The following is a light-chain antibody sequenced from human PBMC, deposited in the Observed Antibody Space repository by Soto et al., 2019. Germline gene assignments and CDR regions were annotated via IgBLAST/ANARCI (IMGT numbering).Light chain of an antibody. CDR3: QQSYSTPRT. CDR1: QSIRSY. Sequence: DIQMTQSPSSLSASVGDRVTITCRASQSIRSYLNWYQQKPGKAPKLLIYAASSLQSGVPSRFSGSGSGTDFTLTISSLQPEDFATYYCQQSYSTPRTFGQGTKLEIQ. V-gene: IGKV1-39*01. CDR2: AAS. J-gene: IGKJ2*02.